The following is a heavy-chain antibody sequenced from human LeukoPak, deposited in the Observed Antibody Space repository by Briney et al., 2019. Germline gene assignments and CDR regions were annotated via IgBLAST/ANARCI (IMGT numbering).Heavy chain of an antibody. V-gene: IGHV3-33*06. Sequence: GRSLRLSCAASGFTFSSYGVHWVRQAPGKGLEWVAVIWYDGSNKYYADSVKGRFTISRDNSKNTLYLQMNSLRAEDTAVYYCAKNSYRSGSGYFDYWGQGTLVTVSS. D-gene: IGHD3-10*01. J-gene: IGHJ4*02. CDR3: AKNSYRSGSGYFDY. CDR1: GFTFSSYG. CDR2: IWYDGSNK.